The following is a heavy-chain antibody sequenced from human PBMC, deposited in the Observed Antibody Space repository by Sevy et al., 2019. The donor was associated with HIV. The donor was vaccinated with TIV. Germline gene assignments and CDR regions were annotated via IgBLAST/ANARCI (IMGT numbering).Heavy chain of an antibody. D-gene: IGHD3-10*01. V-gene: IGHV1-2*06. CDR2: INPISGAT. CDR3: VRAPTDHWTGGMDV. CDR1: GYSFTGYY. J-gene: IGHJ6*02. Sequence: ASVKVSCKASGYSFTGYYMHWVRQAPGQGLEWMGRINPISGATDDSQKFQGRVTMTRDTSISTAYMEVSRLRSDDTAVYYCVRAPTDHWTGGMDVWGQGTTVTVSS.